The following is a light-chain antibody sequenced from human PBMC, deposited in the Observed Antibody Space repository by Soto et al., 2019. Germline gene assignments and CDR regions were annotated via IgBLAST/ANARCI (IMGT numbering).Light chain of an antibody. J-gene: IGLJ1*01. CDR2: EGS. CDR1: SSDVGNYNL. CDR3: CSYAGSRSYV. V-gene: IGLV2-23*01. Sequence: QSVLTQPASVSGSPGQSITISCTGTSSDVGNYNLVSWYQQHPGKAPKLMIYEGSKRPSGVSNRFSGSKSGNTASLTISGLQAEDEADYYCCSYAGSRSYVFGTGTSSPS.